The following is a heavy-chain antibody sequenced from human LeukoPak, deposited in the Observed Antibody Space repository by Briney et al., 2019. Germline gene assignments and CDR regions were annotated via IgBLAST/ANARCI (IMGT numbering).Heavy chain of an antibody. V-gene: IGHV1-18*01. CDR2: ISAYNGNT. CDR1: GYTFTSYG. D-gene: IGHD2-2*01. Sequence: ASVKVSCRASGYTFTSYGISWVRQAPGQGLEWMGWISAYNGNTNYAQKLQGRVTMTTDTSTSTAYMELRSLRSDDTAVHYCARGGHGSSTGPVYNWFDPWGQGTLVTVSS. CDR3: ARGGHGSSTGPVYNWFDP. J-gene: IGHJ5*02.